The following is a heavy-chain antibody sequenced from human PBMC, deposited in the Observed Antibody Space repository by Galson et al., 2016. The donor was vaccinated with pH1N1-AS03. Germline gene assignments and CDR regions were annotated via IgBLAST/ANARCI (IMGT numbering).Heavy chain of an antibody. J-gene: IGHJ4*02. D-gene: IGHD6-6*01. V-gene: IGHV1-69-2*01. CDR3: ATDGPRGSLSS. Sequence: VKVGCKVSGYTFTDYNMHWVQQAPGKGLEWKGLVDPETRKTKYAEKVQGRVTITADTSRDTAYMDLSGLRSADTAIYYCATDGPRGSLSSWGQGTLVTVSS. CDR2: VDPETRKT. CDR1: GYTFTDYN.